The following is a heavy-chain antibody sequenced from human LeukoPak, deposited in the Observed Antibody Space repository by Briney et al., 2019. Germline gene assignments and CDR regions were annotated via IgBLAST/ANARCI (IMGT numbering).Heavy chain of an antibody. Sequence: GGSLRLSCAASGFTFSSYAMSWVRRAPGKGLEWVSTLTGSGSNTYYADSVKGRFTMSRDNSKSTLYLQMNSLRAEDTAVYYCAKADVGDGHSNSYFDYWGQGTLVTVSS. CDR1: GFTFSSYA. CDR2: LTGSGSNT. J-gene: IGHJ4*02. V-gene: IGHV3-23*01. D-gene: IGHD5-24*01. CDR3: AKADVGDGHSNSYFDY.